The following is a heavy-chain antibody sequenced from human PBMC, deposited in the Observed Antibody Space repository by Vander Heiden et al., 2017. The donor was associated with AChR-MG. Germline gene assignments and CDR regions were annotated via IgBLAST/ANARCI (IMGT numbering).Heavy chain of an antibody. D-gene: IGHD3-10*01. CDR3: ARAPLTMVRGIRLNWLDP. J-gene: IGHJ5*02. CDR2: INGDSGDT. Sequence: QVQLIQSGPDVRKHGTPMKISCRTSGYIFKKLAINWVRQAPGQRLEWMGWINGDSGDTKYSQKFRGRVSITRDTFAATSNMELRSLGLGDTAIYYCARAPLTMVRGIRLNWLDPWGQGSPVIVSS. CDR1: GYIFKKLA. V-gene: IGHV1-3*01.